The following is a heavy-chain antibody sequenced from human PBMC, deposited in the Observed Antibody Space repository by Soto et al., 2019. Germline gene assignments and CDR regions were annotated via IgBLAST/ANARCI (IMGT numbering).Heavy chain of an antibody. D-gene: IGHD3-16*01. CDR1: GGSISSSSYY. CDR3: ARGPGIMAKIDY. Sequence: SETLSLTCTVSGGSISSSSYYWGWIRQHPGKGLEWIGYIYYSGSTYYNPSLKSRVTISVDTSKNQFSLKLSSVTAADTAVYYCARGPGIMAKIDYWGQGTLVTVPS. J-gene: IGHJ4*02. CDR2: IYYSGST. V-gene: IGHV4-31*03.